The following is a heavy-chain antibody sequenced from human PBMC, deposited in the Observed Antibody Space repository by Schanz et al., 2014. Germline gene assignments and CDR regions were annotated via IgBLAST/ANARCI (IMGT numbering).Heavy chain of an antibody. CDR1: GYIFINSG. V-gene: IGHV1-18*01. J-gene: IGHJ4*02. CDR2: ISDYNHNK. Sequence: QIQLVQSGPEVKKPGATVKVSCKASGYIFINSGISWVRQAPGQGLEWMGWISDYNHNKEYDQKFQGRVTMTTDTSTSTAYMALTDLRSDDTAVYYCARDRRFFDRDDLYYFDSWGQGTRVTVSS. CDR3: ARDRRFFDRDDLYYFDS. D-gene: IGHD3-3*01.